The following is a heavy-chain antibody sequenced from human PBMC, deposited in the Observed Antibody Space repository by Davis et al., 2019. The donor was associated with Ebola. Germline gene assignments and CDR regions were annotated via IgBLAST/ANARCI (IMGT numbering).Heavy chain of an antibody. CDR1: GYIFTSYG. CDR3: ARGSENYGIGTTCYLSEADF. V-gene: IGHV1-18*01. J-gene: IGHJ4*02. CDR2: IGIYNLKT. Sequence: ASVKVSCKASGYIFTSYGINWIRQAPGQGLAWMGWIGIYNLKTHYAQKFQGRVSLTTDTTSTAYMELRSLRSDDTAVYYGARGSENYGIGTTCYLSEADFWGQGTQVTVSS. D-gene: IGHD3-3*02.